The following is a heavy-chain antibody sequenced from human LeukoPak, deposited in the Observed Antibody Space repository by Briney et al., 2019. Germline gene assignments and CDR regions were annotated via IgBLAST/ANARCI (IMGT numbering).Heavy chain of an antibody. CDR2: ISWNSGSI. D-gene: IGHD3-22*01. J-gene: IGHJ3*02. V-gene: IGHV3-9*01. CDR3: AKDVKVYYDSSGLDLTPDAFDI. CDR1: GFTFDDYA. Sequence: PGGSLRLSCAASGFTFDDYAMHWVRQAPGKGLEWVSGISWNSGSIGYADSVKGRFTISRDNSKNTLYLQMNSLRAEDTAVYYCAKDVKVYYDSSGLDLTPDAFDIWGQGTMVTVSS.